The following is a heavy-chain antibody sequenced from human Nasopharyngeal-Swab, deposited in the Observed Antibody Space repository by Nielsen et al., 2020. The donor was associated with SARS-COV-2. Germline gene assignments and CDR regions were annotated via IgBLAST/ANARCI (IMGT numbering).Heavy chain of an antibody. D-gene: IGHD3-10*01. CDR1: GFTFSSYG. CDR2: IWYDGSNK. V-gene: IGHV3-30*02. CDR3: AKAPRLFGGSALHLDY. Sequence: GESLKISCAASGFTFSSYGMHWVRQTPGKGLEWVAVIWYDGSNKYYADSVKGRFTISRDNSKNTLYLQMNSLRAEDTAVYYCAKAPRLFGGSALHLDYWGQGTLVTVSS. J-gene: IGHJ4*02.